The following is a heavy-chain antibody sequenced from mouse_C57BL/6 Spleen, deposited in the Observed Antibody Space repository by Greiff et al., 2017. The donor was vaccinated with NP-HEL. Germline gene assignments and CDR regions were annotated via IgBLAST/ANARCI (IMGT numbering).Heavy chain of an antibody. D-gene: IGHD2-12*01. CDR3: ARDYDGWGMDY. V-gene: IGHV5-16*01. J-gene: IGHJ4*01. Sequence: EVHLVESEGGLVQPGSSMKLSCTASGFTFSDYYMAWVRQVPEKGLEWVANINYDGSSTYYLDSLKSRFIISRDNAKNILYLQMSSLKSEDTATYYCARDYDGWGMDYWGQGTSVTVSS. CDR2: INYDGSST. CDR1: GFTFSDYY.